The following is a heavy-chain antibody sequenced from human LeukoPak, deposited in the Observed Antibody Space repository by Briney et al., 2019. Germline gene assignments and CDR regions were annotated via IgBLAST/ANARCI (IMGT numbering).Heavy chain of an antibody. CDR1: GGTFSSYA. V-gene: IGHV1-69*13. D-gene: IGHD7-27*01. CDR2: IIPIFGTA. CDR3: AKEELGIRLDY. Sequence: SVKVSCKASGGTFSSYAISWVRQAPGQGLEWMGGIIPIFGTANYAQKFQGRVTVTADESTSTAYMELSSLRSEDTAVYYCAKEELGIRLDYWGQGTLVTVSS. J-gene: IGHJ4*02.